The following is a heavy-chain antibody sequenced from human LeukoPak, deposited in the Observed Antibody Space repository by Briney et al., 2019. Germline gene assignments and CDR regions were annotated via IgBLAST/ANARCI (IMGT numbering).Heavy chain of an antibody. CDR2: INTNTGNP. Sequence: GASVKVSCKASGYTFTSYAMNWVRQAPGQGLEWMGWINTNTGNPTYAQGFTGRFVFSLDTSVSTAYLQISSLKAEDTAVYYCARTSYLRYFDWLWDYWGQGTLVTVSS. CDR1: GYTFTSYA. J-gene: IGHJ4*02. CDR3: ARTSYLRYFDWLWDY. V-gene: IGHV7-4-1*02. D-gene: IGHD3-9*01.